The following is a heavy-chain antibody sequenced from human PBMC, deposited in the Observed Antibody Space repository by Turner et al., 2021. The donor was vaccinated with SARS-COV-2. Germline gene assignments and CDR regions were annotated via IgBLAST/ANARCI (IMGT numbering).Heavy chain of an antibody. D-gene: IGHD4-17*01. J-gene: IGHJ5*02. CDR1: GYTRTELS. V-gene: IGHV1-24*01. CDR2: FDPEDGET. Sequence: QVQLVQSGAEVKKPGASVKVSCKVSGYTRTELSMHWVRQAPGKGLEWMGGFDPEDGETMYAQKFQGRVTMTEDTSTDTAYMELSRLRSEDTAVYYCAATTPHTVTNNWFDPWGQGTLVTVSS. CDR3: AATTPHTVTNNWFDP.